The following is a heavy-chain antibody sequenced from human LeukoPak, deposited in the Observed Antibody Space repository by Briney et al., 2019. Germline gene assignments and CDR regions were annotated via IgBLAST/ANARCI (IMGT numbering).Heavy chain of an antibody. V-gene: IGHV4-4*07. CDR2: IYTSGST. Sequence: SETLSLTCTVSGGSISSYYWSWIRQPAGKGLEWIGSIYTSGSTNYNPSLKSRVTMSVDTSKNQFSLKLSSVTAADTAVYYCGVLAASYYYYGMDVWGQGTTVSVCS. D-gene: IGHD2-15*01. CDR3: GVLAASYYYYGMDV. J-gene: IGHJ6*02. CDR1: GGSISSYY.